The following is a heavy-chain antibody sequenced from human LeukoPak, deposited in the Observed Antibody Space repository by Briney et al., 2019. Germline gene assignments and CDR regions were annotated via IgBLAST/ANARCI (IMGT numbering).Heavy chain of an antibody. Sequence: SETLSLTCAVYGGSFSGYYWSWIRQPPGKGLEWIGEINHSGSTNYNPSLKSRVTISVDTSKNQFSLKLSSVTAADTAVYYCARTNRLYYYGSGSYYNAYYYYYMDVWGKGTTVTISS. D-gene: IGHD3-10*01. CDR2: INHSGST. J-gene: IGHJ6*03. V-gene: IGHV4-34*01. CDR3: ARTNRLYYYGSGSYYNAYYYYYMDV. CDR1: GGSFSGYY.